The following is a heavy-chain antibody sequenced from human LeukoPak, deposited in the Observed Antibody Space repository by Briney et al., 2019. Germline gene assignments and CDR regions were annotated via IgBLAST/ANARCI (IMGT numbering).Heavy chain of an antibody. CDR2: GDNRGGT. V-gene: IGHV4-34*01. D-gene: IGHD3-10*01. J-gene: IGHJ5*02. CDR3: ARNGQSGFSFDP. CDR1: GGSISSYY. Sequence: SETLSLTCTVSGGSISSYYWSWIRQPPGKGLEWIGEGDNRGGTKYNPSFKGRVTISADTPNNQFSLKLTSVTAADTAVYYCARNGQSGFSFDPWGQGTLVTVSS.